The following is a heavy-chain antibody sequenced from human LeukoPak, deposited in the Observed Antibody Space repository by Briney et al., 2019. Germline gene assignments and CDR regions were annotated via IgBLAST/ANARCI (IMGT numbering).Heavy chain of an antibody. V-gene: IGHV1-2*06. CDR2: INPNSGGT. J-gene: IGHJ4*02. D-gene: IGHD1-26*01. CDR3: ARDRSSGSYYGDFDY. Sequence: ASAKVSCKASGYTFTGYYMHWVRQAPGQGLEWMGRINPNSGGTNYAQKFQGRVTMTRDTSISTAYMELSRLRSDDTAVYYCARDRSSGSYYGDFDYWGQGTLVTVSS. CDR1: GYTFTGYY.